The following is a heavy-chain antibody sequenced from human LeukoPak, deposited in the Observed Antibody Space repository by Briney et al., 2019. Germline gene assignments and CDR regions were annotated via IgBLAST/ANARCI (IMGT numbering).Heavy chain of an antibody. J-gene: IGHJ4*02. CDR3: VRQIIVPGTSQLRTFDA. CDR1: GYKFTSYW. Sequence: GESLKISCKASGYKFTSYWIAWVRQMPGHGLEWMGSLYPLDFDKTYSPSFQGQVTMSADRSINTAYLQWSILKASDTALYYCVRQIIVPGTSQLRTFDAWGQGTQVSVSS. V-gene: IGHV5-51*01. CDR2: LYPLDFDK. D-gene: IGHD2-8*01.